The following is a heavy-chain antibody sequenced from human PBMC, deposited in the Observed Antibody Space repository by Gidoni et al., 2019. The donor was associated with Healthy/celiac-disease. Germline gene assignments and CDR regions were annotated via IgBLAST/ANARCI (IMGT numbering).Heavy chain of an antibody. CDR2: INWNGGST. J-gene: IGHJ5*02. CDR3: ARGYCSGGSCSGPDWFDP. CDR1: GFTFDDYG. Sequence: EVQLVESGGGVVRPGGSLRLSCAASGFTFDDYGMSWVRQAPGKGLEWVSGINWNGGSTGYADAVKGRFTISRDNAKNSLYLQMNSLRAEDTALYYCARGYCSGGSCSGPDWFDPWGQGTLVTVSS. V-gene: IGHV3-20*04. D-gene: IGHD2-15*01.